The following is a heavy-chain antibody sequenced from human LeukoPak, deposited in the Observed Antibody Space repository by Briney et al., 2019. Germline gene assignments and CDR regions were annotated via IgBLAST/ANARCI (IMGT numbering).Heavy chain of an antibody. CDR2: ISGSGIRT. CDR3: ATYWRYFDWLLSDL. V-gene: IGHV3-23*01. Sequence: GGSLRLSCAASGFTFSGCAMSWVRQAPGKGLEWVSSISGSGIRTHYADSVKGRFTISRDNFKNTLYLQMNSLRAEDTAVYYCATYWRYFDWLLSDLWGQGTVVTVSS. CDR1: GFTFSGCA. D-gene: IGHD3-9*01. J-gene: IGHJ3*01.